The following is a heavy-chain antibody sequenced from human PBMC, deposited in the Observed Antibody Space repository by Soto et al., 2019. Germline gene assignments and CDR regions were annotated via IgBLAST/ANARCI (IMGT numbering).Heavy chain of an antibody. D-gene: IGHD2-21*01. CDR2: ISSSSSTI. V-gene: IGHV3-48*02. Sequence: GGSLRLSCAASGFTFSSYSMNWVRQAPGKGLEWVPYISSSSSTIYYADSVKGRFTISRDNAKNSLYLQMNSLRDEDTAVYYCARVIAIYRLPPFDYWGQGTLVTVSS. CDR1: GFTFSSYS. J-gene: IGHJ4*02. CDR3: ARVIAIYRLPPFDY.